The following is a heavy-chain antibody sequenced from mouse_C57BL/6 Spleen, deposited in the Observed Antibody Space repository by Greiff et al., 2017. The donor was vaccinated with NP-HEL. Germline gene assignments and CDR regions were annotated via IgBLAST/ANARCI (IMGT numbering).Heavy chain of an antibody. V-gene: IGHV1-47*01. D-gene: IGHD2-4*01. Sequence: QVQLKASGAELVKPGASVKMSCKASGYTFTTYPIEWMKQNHGKSLEWIGNFHPYNDDTKYNEKFKGKATLTVEKSSSTVYLELSRLTSDDSAVYYCARGDYRYWYFDVWGTGTTVTVSS. CDR2: FHPYNDDT. CDR3: ARGDYRYWYFDV. CDR1: GYTFTTYP. J-gene: IGHJ1*03.